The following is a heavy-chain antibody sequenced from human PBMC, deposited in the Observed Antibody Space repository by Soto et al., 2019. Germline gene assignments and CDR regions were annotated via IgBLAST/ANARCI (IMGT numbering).Heavy chain of an antibody. D-gene: IGHD4-17*01. CDR2: IKSKTDGGTT. V-gene: IGHV3-15*01. Sequence: PGGSLRLSCAASGFTFTNAWMSWVRQAPGKGLEWVGRIKSKTDGGTTDYAAPVKGRFTISGDDSKNTLYLQMNSLKTEDTAVYYCTTARGTYGAEYFQHWGQGTLVTVSS. CDR3: TTARGTYGAEYFQH. J-gene: IGHJ1*01. CDR1: GFTFTNAW.